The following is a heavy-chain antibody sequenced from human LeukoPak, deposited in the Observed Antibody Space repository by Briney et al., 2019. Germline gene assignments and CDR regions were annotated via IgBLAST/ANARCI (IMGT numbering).Heavy chain of an antibody. CDR1: GFTFSDSY. Sequence: GGSLRLSCAASGFTFSDSYMSWIRQAPGKGLEWVSHISSSGSTTSYAASVKGRYIISRDNSKNTVSLQMNSLTVEDTAVYYCAGWLEGPHLRNSYFDYWGQGILVTVSS. CDR2: ISSSGSTT. CDR3: AGWLEGPHLRNSYFDY. D-gene: IGHD1-1*01. V-gene: IGHV3-11*04. J-gene: IGHJ4*02.